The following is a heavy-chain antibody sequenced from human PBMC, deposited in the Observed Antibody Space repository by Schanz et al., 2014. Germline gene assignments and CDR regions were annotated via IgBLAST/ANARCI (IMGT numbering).Heavy chain of an antibody. D-gene: IGHD6-13*01. J-gene: IGHJ4*01. V-gene: IGHV3-21*04. CDR1: GFTFSSYS. CDR3: AREQIMAAAGLVDY. Sequence: VQLVESGGGVVQFGRSLRLSCAASGFTFSSYSMNWVRQAPGKGLEWVSSISSSSSYIYYADSVKGRFTISRDNAKNSLYLQMNSLRAEDTAVYYCAREQIMAAAGLVDYWGHGTLVTVSS. CDR2: ISSSSSYI.